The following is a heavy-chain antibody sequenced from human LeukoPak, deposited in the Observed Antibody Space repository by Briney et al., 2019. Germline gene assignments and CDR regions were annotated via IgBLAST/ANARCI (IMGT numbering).Heavy chain of an antibody. D-gene: IGHD1-26*01. Sequence: GALRLSCAASGFSFNTYEMNWVRQAPGKGLEWVSTISGSGGNTWYADSVKGRFTISRDNALNSVSLHMNTLRAEDTAVYYCAKSEWDNYHTRFDYWGQGTLVTVSS. CDR2: ISGSGGNT. J-gene: IGHJ4*02. CDR1: GFSFNTYE. V-gene: IGHV3-48*03. CDR3: AKSEWDNYHTRFDY.